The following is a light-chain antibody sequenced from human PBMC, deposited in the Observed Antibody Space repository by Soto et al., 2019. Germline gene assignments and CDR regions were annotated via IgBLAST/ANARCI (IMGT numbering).Light chain of an antibody. V-gene: IGKV3-15*01. Sequence: EIVMTQSPATLSVSPGERATLSCRASQSVSSNLAWHQQKPGQAPRLLIYGASTRATGIPARFSGSGSGTEFTLTISSLQSEDFAVYYCQQRSTWPAITFGQGTRLEI. CDR1: QSVSSN. CDR3: QQRSTWPAIT. CDR2: GAS. J-gene: IGKJ5*01.